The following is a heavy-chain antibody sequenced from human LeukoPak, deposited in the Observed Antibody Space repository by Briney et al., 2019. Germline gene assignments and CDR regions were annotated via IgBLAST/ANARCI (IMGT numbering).Heavy chain of an antibody. CDR3: ARDHYYDSSGYYNWFDP. Sequence: ASVKVSCKASGYTFTSYDINWVRQATGQGLEWMGWMNPNSGNTGYAQKFQGRVTMTRNTSISTAYMELSRLRSDDTAVYYCARDHYYDSSGYYNWFDPWGQGTLVTVSS. CDR2: MNPNSGNT. CDR1: GYTFTSYD. V-gene: IGHV1-8*01. J-gene: IGHJ5*02. D-gene: IGHD3-22*01.